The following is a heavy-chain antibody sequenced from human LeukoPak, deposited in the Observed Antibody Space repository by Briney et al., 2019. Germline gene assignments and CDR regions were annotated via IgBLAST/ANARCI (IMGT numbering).Heavy chain of an antibody. J-gene: IGHJ4*02. Sequence: SQTLSLTSTVSAGSISSSSYYWGWIREPPGKGLEWIGSIYYSGSTYYNPSLKSRVTISVETSKNQFSLKLSSVTAADTAVYYCAGTGYSGSYLPYYWGQGTLVTVSS. CDR1: AGSISSSSYY. CDR2: IYYSGST. D-gene: IGHD1-26*01. CDR3: AGTGYSGSYLPYY. V-gene: IGHV4-39*01.